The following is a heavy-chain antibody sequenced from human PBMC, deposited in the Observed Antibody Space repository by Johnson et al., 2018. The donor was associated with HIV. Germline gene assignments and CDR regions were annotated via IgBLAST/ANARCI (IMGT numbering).Heavy chain of an antibody. CDR1: GFTVTTKY. J-gene: IGHJ3*02. CDR2: IYSGGST. D-gene: IGHD3-10*01. Sequence: EVQLVESGGGLVKPGGSLRLSCAASGFTVTTKYMSWVRQAPGKGLEWVSVIYSGGSTYYADSVKGRFTISRDNSKNTLYLQMNSLRVEDTAVYYCASEVRGVLDIWGQGTMVTVSS. CDR3: ASEVRGVLDI. V-gene: IGHV3-66*01.